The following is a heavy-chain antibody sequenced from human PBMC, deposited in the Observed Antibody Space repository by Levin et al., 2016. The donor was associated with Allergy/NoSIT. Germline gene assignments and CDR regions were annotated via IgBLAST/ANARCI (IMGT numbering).Heavy chain of an antibody. J-gene: IGHJ4*02. D-gene: IGHD1-14*01. CDR3: AGQIMAEPEIDY. CDR1: GGSISSSSYY. Sequence: GSLRLSCTVSGGSISSSSYYWGWIRQPPGKGLEWIGNIYYSGSTNYNPSLKSRVTISVDTSKNQFSLKLSSVTAADTAVYYCAGQIMAEPEIDYWGQGTLVTVSS. V-gene: IGHV4-39*01. CDR2: IYYSGST.